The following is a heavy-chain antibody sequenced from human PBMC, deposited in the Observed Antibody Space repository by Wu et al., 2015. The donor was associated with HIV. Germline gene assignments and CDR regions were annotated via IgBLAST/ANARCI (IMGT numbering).Heavy chain of an antibody. Sequence: QVQLVQSGPDVKAPGTSMKVSCRISGFAFINYYISWVQQAPGKGLEWMGWIRPDSGATVYAEKFEDRVTMTRDASISTAYMQLNRLRSDDTAVYYCATGYSLDYWGQGTLVTVSS. CDR2: IRPDSGAT. V-gene: IGHV1-2*02. CDR1: GFAFINYY. CDR3: ATGYSLDY. D-gene: IGHD5-18*01. J-gene: IGHJ4*02.